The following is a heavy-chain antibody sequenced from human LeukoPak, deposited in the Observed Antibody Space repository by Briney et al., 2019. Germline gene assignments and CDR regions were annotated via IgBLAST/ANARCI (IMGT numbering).Heavy chain of an antibody. D-gene: IGHD5-18*01. J-gene: IGHJ4*02. CDR3: ARDDSAYSYASFDY. CDR2: LLYDGNTK. V-gene: IGHV3-33*01. Sequence: GGSLRLSCAASGFSLSNYGMHWVRQAPGKGLEWVAALLYDGNTKHYADSVKGRFTISRDISKNTFYLQMNSLTAEDTAVYYCARDDSAYSYASFDYWGQGTLVTVSS. CDR1: GFSLSNYG.